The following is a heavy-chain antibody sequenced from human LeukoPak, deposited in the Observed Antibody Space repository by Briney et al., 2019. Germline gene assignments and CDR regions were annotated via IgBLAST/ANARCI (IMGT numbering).Heavy chain of an antibody. CDR2: INPNSGAT. Sequence: ASVKVSCKASGYTFTGYYMYWVRQAPGQGLEWMGRINPNSGATNYAQKFQGRVTMTTDTSISTAYMELSSLRSDDTAIYYCARRDRRHFDYWGQGTLVTVSS. V-gene: IGHV1-2*06. J-gene: IGHJ4*02. D-gene: IGHD3-22*01. CDR1: GYTFTGYY. CDR3: ARRDRRHFDY.